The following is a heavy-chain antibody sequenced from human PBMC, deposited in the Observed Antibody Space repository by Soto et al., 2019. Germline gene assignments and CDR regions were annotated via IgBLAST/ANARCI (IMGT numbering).Heavy chain of an antibody. Sequence: GGSLRLSCAASGFTFSSYGMHWVRQAPGKGLEWVAVISYDGSNKYYADSVKGRFTISRDNSKNTLYLQMNSLRAEDTAVYYCAKDIKVVGARYYYDGMDVWGQGTTVTVSS. D-gene: IGHD1-26*01. CDR1: GFTFSSYG. CDR3: AKDIKVVGARYYYDGMDV. V-gene: IGHV3-30*18. J-gene: IGHJ6*02. CDR2: ISYDGSNK.